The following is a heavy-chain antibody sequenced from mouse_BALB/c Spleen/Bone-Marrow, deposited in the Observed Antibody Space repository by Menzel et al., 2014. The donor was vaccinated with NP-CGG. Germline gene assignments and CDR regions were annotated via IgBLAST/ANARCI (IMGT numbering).Heavy chain of an antibody. V-gene: IGHV14-3*02. CDR2: IDPANGNT. Sequence: VQLQQSGAELVKPGASVKLSCTASGFNIKDTYMHWVKQRPEQGLEWIGRIDPANGNTKYDPKFQGKATITADTSSNTAYLQLSSLTSEDTAVYYCARYDYGGHFDYWGQGTTLTVSS. CDR3: ARYDYGGHFDY. CDR1: GFNIKDTY. D-gene: IGHD2-4*01. J-gene: IGHJ2*01.